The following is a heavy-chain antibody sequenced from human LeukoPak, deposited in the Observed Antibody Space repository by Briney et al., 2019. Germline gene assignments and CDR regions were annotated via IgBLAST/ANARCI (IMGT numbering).Heavy chain of an antibody. D-gene: IGHD5-12*01. Sequence: SETLSLTCTVSRGSISGSIRSYYWSWLRQPPGKGLEWIAYISSSGSVNDNPSLRSRVTISVDTSKNQFFLNLSSVSAADTAVYYCARIPLGYSGAYYFDYWGQGTLVTVSP. V-gene: IGHV4-4*09. CDR1: RGSISGSIRSYY. CDR2: ISSSGSV. CDR3: ARIPLGYSGAYYFDY. J-gene: IGHJ4*02.